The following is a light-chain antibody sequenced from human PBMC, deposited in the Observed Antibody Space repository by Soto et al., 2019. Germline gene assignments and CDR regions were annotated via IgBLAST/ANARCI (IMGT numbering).Light chain of an antibody. Sequence: DIQMTQSPSTLSGSVGDRVTITCRASQTISSWLAWYQQKPGKAPKLLIYKAYTLESGVTSRFSGGRIGTEFSLSISSLQPDDFATYYCQQYSTYPYIFGQGTKVDIK. CDR2: KAY. J-gene: IGKJ2*01. CDR1: QTISSW. CDR3: QQYSTYPYI. V-gene: IGKV1-5*03.